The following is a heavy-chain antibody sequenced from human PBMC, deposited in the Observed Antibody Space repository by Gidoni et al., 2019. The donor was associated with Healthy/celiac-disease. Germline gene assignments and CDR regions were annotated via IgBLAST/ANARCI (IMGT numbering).Heavy chain of an antibody. CDR3: ASSGYCSGGSCYGSFDY. CDR1: GCSVSSGSYY. CDR2: IYYSGST. V-gene: IGHV4-61*01. J-gene: IGHJ4*02. Sequence: QVQLQESGPGLVKPSETLSLTCTVSGCSVSSGSYYWSWIRQPPGKGLDCIGYIYYSGSTNYNPSLKSRVTISVDTSKNQFSLKLSSVTAADTAVYYCASSGYCSGGSCYGSFDYWGQGTLVTVSS. D-gene: IGHD2-15*01.